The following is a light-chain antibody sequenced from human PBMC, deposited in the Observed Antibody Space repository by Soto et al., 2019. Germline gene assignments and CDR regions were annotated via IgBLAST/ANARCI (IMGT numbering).Light chain of an antibody. J-gene: IGLJ1*01. CDR1: GSDVGGFDS. CDR2: DVS. Sequence: QSALTQPRSLSGSPGQSVTISCTGTGSDVGGFDSVSWYQQHPGKAPKLMIYDVSKRPSGVPDRFSGSKSGNTASLTISGLQAEDEADYYCCSYAGTYTYVFGTGTKVTVL. CDR3: CSYAGTYTYV. V-gene: IGLV2-11*01.